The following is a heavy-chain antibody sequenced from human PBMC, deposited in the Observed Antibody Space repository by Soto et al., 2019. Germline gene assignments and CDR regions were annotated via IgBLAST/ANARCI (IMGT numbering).Heavy chain of an antibody. CDR2: IDPSDSYT. CDR1: GYSFTSYW. D-gene: IGHD6-19*01. Sequence: GESLKISCKGSGYSFTSYWIGWVRQMPGKGLEWMGRIDPSDSYTNYNPSLQGHVTISADKSISTAYLQWSSLKASDTAMYYCARHRSAVAGFDYWGQGTLVTVSS. CDR3: ARHRSAVAGFDY. J-gene: IGHJ4*02. V-gene: IGHV5-10-1*01.